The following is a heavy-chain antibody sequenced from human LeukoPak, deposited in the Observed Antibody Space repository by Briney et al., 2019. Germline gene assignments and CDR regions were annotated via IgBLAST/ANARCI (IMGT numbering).Heavy chain of an antibody. CDR1: GGSFSGYY. J-gene: IGHJ4*02. D-gene: IGHD6-13*01. V-gene: IGHV4-34*01. CDR2: ITHSGST. CDR3: ARGPSAAGKEN. Sequence: PSETLSLTCAVYGGSFSGYYWSWIRQPPGKGLEWIGEITHSGSTNYNPSLKSRVTISVDTSKNQFSLKLSSVTAADTAVYYCARGPSAAGKENWGQGTLVTVSS.